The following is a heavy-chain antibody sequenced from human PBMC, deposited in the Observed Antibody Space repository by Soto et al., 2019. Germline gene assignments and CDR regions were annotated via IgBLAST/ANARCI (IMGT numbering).Heavy chain of an antibody. CDR1: GGSITSHY. D-gene: IGHD4-17*01. Sequence: SETLSLTCTVSGGSITSHYWSWIRQPPGKGLEWIGYVYYSGGTNYYPSLKSRVTISLDTSKNQFSLKLSSVTAADTAVYYCARMPDGETAEFDDWGKGTLVPVSS. J-gene: IGHJ4*02. CDR3: ARMPDGETAEFDD. CDR2: VYYSGGT. V-gene: IGHV4-59*11.